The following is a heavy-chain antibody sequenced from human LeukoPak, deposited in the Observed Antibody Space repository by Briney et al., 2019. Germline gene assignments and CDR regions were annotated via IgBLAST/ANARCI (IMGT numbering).Heavy chain of an antibody. D-gene: IGHD2-2*01. Sequence: WXRQAPGXGLEGVSAISGSGGSTYYADSVKGRFAISRDNSKNTLYLQMNSLRAEDTAVYYCAKRKSVVVPAALDVWGKGTTVTISS. V-gene: IGHV3-23*01. CDR3: AKRKSVVVPAALDV. CDR2: ISGSGGST. J-gene: IGHJ6*04.